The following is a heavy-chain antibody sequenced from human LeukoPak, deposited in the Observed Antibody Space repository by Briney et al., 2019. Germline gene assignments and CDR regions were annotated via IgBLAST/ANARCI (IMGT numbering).Heavy chain of an antibody. D-gene: IGHD2-2*01. CDR1: GFTFSSYS. CDR3: ARAVGDCSSTSCYGNWFDP. Sequence: GGSLRLSCAASGFTFSSYSMNWVRQAPGKGLEWVSSISSSSSYIYYADPVKGRFTISRDNAKNSLYLQMNSLRAEDTAVYYCARAVGDCSSTSCYGNWFDPWGQGTLVTVSS. J-gene: IGHJ5*02. V-gene: IGHV3-21*01. CDR2: ISSSSSYI.